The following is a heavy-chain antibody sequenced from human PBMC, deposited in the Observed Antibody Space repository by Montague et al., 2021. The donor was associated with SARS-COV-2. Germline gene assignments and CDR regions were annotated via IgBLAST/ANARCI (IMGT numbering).Heavy chain of an antibody. CDR3: ARLGAITLVRGITKADFSNYGMDV. V-gene: IGHV4-34*01. D-gene: IGHD3-10*01. Sequence: SETLSLTCAVSSGSFRGYYWSWIRQPLGKGLEWIGEINHSGSTAXNPSLESRVSISVDTSNKQFSLRVTSVTAADTAVYYCARLGAITLVRGITKADFSNYGMDVGGQGTTVTVSS. CDR1: SGSFRGYY. J-gene: IGHJ6*02. CDR2: INHSGST.